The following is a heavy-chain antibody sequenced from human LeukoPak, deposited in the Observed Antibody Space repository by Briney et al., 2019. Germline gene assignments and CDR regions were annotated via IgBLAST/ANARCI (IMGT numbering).Heavy chain of an antibody. CDR3: ARDSVRDYDFWSGHTNWFDP. CDR1: GYTFTIYG. CDR2: ISAYNGNT. D-gene: IGHD3-3*01. Sequence: GASVKVSFKASGYTFTIYGISWVRQAPGQGLEWMGWISAYNGNTNYAQKLQGRVTMTTDTSTSTAYMELRSLRSDDTAVYYCARDSVRDYDFWSGHTNWFDPWGQGTLVTVSS. V-gene: IGHV1-18*01. J-gene: IGHJ5*02.